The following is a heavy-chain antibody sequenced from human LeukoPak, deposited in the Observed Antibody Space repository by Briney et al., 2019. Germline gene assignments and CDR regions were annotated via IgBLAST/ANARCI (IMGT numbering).Heavy chain of an antibody. J-gene: IGHJ4*02. V-gene: IGHV3-23*01. Sequence: GGSLRLSCAASGFTFSSYAMSWVRQAPGKGLEWVSAISGSGGSTYYADSVKGRFTISGDNSKNTLYLQMNSLRAEDTAVYYCAKDHRITMVRGVIFDYWGQGTLVTVSS. CDR1: GFTFSSYA. CDR3: AKDHRITMVRGVIFDY. CDR2: ISGSGGST. D-gene: IGHD3-10*01.